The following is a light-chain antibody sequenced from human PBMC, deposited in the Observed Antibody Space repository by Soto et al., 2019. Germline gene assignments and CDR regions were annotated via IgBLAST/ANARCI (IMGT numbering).Light chain of an antibody. CDR2: SND. V-gene: IGLV1-44*01. CDR1: RFNIGSNT. Sequence: QSVLTQPPSASGTPGQRVTISCSGGRFNIGSNTVDRYQQLPGTAPKLLIYSNDRRPSGVPDRFSGSKSGTSASLAISGLQSEDEADYYCAAWDDTLSGQLFGTGTKLTVL. CDR3: AAWDDTLSGQL. J-gene: IGLJ1*01.